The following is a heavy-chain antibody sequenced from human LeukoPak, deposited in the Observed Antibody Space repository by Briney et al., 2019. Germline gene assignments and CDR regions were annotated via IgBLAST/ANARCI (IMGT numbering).Heavy chain of an antibody. J-gene: IGHJ4*02. D-gene: IGHD6-19*01. V-gene: IGHV3-48*02. Sequence: GGSLRLSCAASGFTFSSYSMNWVRQAPGKGLEWVSYISSSSSTIYYADSVKGRFTISRDNAKNSLYLQMNSLRDEDTAVYYCASPIAVAGRGGFDYWGQGTLVTVSS. CDR2: ISSSSSTI. CDR1: GFTFSSYS. CDR3: ASPIAVAGRGGFDY.